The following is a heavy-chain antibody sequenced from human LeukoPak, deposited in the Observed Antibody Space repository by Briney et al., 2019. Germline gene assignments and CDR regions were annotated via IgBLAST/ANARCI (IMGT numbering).Heavy chain of an antibody. D-gene: IGHD3-22*01. V-gene: IGHV3-23*01. J-gene: IGHJ5*02. CDR1: EFTFSSYG. CDR2: ISGSGGST. CDR3: AKEHYYDQSSHP. Sequence: PGGSLRLSCAASEFTFSSYGMTWVRQAPGKGLEWVSGISGSGGSTHYADSVKGRFTISRDNSKNTLYLQMNSLRVEDTAVYYCAKEHYYDQSSHPWGQGTLVTVSS.